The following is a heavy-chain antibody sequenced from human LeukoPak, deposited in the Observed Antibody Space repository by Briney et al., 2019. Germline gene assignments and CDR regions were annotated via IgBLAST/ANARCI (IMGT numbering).Heavy chain of an antibody. V-gene: IGHV4-59*12. J-gene: IGHJ4*02. CDR1: GGSISSYY. CDR2: IHNSGRT. CDR3: ARDANYRDRSGYPSPFDF. Sequence: PSETLSLTCTLSGGSISSYYWSWIRQPPGKGLEWLAYIHNSGRTNYNPSLKSRLTISLDTSKNQFSLNVRSVTAADTAVYYCARDANYRDRSGYPSPFDFWGQGIRVTVSS. D-gene: IGHD6-19*01.